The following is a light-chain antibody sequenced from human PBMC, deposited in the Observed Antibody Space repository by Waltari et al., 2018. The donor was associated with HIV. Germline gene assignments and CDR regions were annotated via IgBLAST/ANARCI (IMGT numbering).Light chain of an antibody. CDR3: QQYNNWPPIT. V-gene: IGKV3-15*01. CDR2: SAS. Sequence: IVMTQSPATLPVSPGDRATLSCRASQSVTTNLAWYQQKPGQAPRLLIYSASTRATGIPARFSGSGSGTEFTLAISSLQSEDFAVYYCQQYNNWPPITFGQGTRLEIK. CDR1: QSVTTN. J-gene: IGKJ5*01.